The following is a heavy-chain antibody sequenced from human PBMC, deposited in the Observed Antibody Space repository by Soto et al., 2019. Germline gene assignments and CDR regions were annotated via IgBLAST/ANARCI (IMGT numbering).Heavy chain of an antibody. D-gene: IGHD6-25*01. Sequence: QVQPRHYGAAVKKPGSSVKVSCQASGGTFNNFAFTWVRQSPGQGLELLGGIMPVFHTTNIAQTFQDRITVTAYDFMSTVYMEMTSLRYDYTAVYYCATATISPVSATLYHYGMDVWVQGTTVTVSS. CDR3: ATATISPVSATLYHYGMDV. CDR2: IMPVFHTT. J-gene: IGHJ6*02. V-gene: IGHV1-69*01. CDR1: GGTFNNFA.